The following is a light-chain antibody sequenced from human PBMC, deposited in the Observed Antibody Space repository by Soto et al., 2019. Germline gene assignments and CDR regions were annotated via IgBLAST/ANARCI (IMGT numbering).Light chain of an antibody. J-gene: IGLJ1*01. V-gene: IGLV3-9*01. CDR1: NIGSRN. Sequence: SYELTQPLSVSVALGQTARITCGGNNIGSRNVHWYQQKPGQAPVLVIYRDSNRPSGIPERFSGSNSGNTATLIISRAQAGDEADYYCQVWDSSTNVFGTGTKLTVL. CDR3: QVWDSSTNV. CDR2: RDS.